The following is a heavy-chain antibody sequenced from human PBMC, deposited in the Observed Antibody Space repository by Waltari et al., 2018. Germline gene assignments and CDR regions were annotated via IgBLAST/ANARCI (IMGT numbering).Heavy chain of an antibody. Sequence: EMQLVESGGGLVKPGESLRLSCAASGFTLSYYSMNRVRQRPGKGLEWVASISGDGRYVYYADSVKGRLTVSSDKAKNVLFLQVSSLTVEDTAVYYCARDSGGTIFGVGNWFDPWGQGTLVSVSS. CDR3: ARDSGGTIFGVGNWFDP. V-gene: IGHV3-21*02. J-gene: IGHJ5*02. CDR2: ISGDGRYV. CDR1: GFTLSYYS. D-gene: IGHD3-3*01.